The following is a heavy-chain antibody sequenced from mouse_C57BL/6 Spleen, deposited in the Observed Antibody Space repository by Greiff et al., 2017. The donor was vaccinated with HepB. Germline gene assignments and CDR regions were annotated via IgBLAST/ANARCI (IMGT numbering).Heavy chain of an antibody. CDR1: GFTFSDYG. CDR2: ISSGSSTI. CDR3: ARNDYYGSSLYAMDY. D-gene: IGHD1-1*01. V-gene: IGHV5-17*01. J-gene: IGHJ4*01. Sequence: EVQLKESGGGLVKPGGSLKLSCAASGFTFSDYGMHWVRQAPEKGLEWVAYISSGSSTIYYADTVKGRFTISRDNAKNTLFLQMTSLRSEDTAMYYCARNDYYGSSLYAMDYWGQGTSVTVSS.